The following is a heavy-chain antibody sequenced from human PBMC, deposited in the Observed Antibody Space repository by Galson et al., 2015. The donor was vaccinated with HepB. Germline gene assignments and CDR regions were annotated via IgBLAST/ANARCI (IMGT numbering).Heavy chain of an antibody. J-gene: IGHJ5*02. V-gene: IGHV7-4-1*02. CDR2: INTNTGNP. CDR3: ARTRITMVRGVIGWFDP. Sequence: SCKASGYTFTSYAMNWVRQAPGQGLEWMGWINTNTGNPTYAQGFTGRFVFSLDTSVSTAYLQISSLKAEDTAVYYCARTRITMVRGVIGWFDPWGQGTLVTVSS. D-gene: IGHD3-10*01. CDR1: GYTFTSYA.